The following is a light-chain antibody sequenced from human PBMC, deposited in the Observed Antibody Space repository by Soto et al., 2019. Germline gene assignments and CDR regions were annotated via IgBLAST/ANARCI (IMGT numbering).Light chain of an antibody. J-gene: IGLJ2*01. CDR2: INNDGSH. CDR1: SGHIRYA. V-gene: IGLV4-69*01. CDR3: QNWGTGIVL. Sequence: QLVLTQSPSASASLGASVKLTCTLSSGHIRYAIAWHQQQPEKGPRYLMKINNDGSHSKGDGIPYRFSGSSTGAERYLTISSLQSEDEADYYCQNWGTGIVLFGGWTKLTVL.